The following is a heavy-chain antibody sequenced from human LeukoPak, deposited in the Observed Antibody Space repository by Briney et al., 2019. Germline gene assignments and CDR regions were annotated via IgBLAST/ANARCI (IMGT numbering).Heavy chain of an antibody. D-gene: IGHD1-26*01. J-gene: IGHJ4*02. V-gene: IGHV3-69-1*02. CDR2: ISSTNAI. CDR1: GLAFGIYA. CDR3: ARDDKWAFDY. Sequence: GGSLRLSCSASGLAFGIYALNWFRHTPGKGLEWLSYISSTNAIYYADSVKGRFTISRDNAKESLYLQMNSLRAEDTAVYYCARDDKWAFDYWGQGTLVTVSS.